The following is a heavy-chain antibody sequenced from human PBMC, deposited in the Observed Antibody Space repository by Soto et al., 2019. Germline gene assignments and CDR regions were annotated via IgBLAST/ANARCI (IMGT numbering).Heavy chain of an antibody. Sequence: SVTVSCEASGGTFSSYAISWVRQAPGQGLEWMGGIIPIFGTANYAQKFQGRVTITADESTSTAYMELSSLRSEDTAVYYCARDRRGTLDYWGQGTLVTVSS. CDR1: GGTFSSYA. J-gene: IGHJ4*02. CDR2: IIPIFGTA. CDR3: ARDRRGTLDY. D-gene: IGHD1-7*01. V-gene: IGHV1-69*13.